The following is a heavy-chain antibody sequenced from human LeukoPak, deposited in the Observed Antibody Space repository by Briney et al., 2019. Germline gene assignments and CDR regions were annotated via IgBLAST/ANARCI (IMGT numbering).Heavy chain of an antibody. Sequence: SETLSLTCAVYGGSFSGYYWTWIRQPPGKGLEWIGEINHIGSINCNPSLKSRVTISVDTSKNQFSLSLRSVTAADTAVYYCARAEVDFWSGYYRYFDYWGQGTLVTVSS. D-gene: IGHD3-3*01. V-gene: IGHV4-34*01. J-gene: IGHJ4*02. CDR3: ARAEVDFWSGYYRYFDY. CDR1: GGSFSGYY. CDR2: INHIGSI.